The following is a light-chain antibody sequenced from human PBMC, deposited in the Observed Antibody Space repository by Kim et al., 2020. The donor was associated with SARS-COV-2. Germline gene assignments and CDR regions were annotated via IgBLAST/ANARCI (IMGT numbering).Light chain of an antibody. J-gene: IGLJ3*02. CDR2: DVS. Sequence: QSALTQPASVSGSPGQSITISCTGTSSDIGAYNYVSWYQQHPGKAPQLMISDVSERPSGVSNRFSGSKSGNTASLTISGLQAEDEADYYCSSYTSRRSLVFGGGTKVTVL. CDR1: SSDIGAYNY. V-gene: IGLV2-14*03. CDR3: SSYTSRRSLV.